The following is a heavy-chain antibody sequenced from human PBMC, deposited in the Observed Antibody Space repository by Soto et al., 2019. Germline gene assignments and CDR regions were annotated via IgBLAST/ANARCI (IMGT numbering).Heavy chain of an antibody. J-gene: IGHJ6*03. CDR3: AKDTSSSPYYMDV. CDR1: GFTFSNFA. V-gene: IGHV3-23*01. Sequence: VQVLESGGGSVQPGGSLRLSCAASGFTFSNFAMSWVRHAPGKGLEWVSEITGSTGTTYYADSVRGRFIISRDNSKNTVHLQMNSLRPEDTAVYYCAKDTSSSPYYMDVWGKGTTVTVSS. D-gene: IGHD2-2*01. CDR2: ITGSTGTT.